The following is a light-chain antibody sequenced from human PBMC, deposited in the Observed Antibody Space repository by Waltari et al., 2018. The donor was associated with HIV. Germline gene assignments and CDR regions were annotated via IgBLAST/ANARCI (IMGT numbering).Light chain of an antibody. CDR2: GAS. J-gene: IGKJ2*03. V-gene: IGKV3-20*01. CDR3: QQYGSSPPYS. CDR1: QRVSSSY. Sequence: EIVLTQSPGTLSLSPGERATLTCRASQRVSSSYLAWYQQKPGQAPRLLIYGASSRATSIPDRFSGSGSGTDFTLTISRLEPEDFAVYYCQQYGSSPPYSFGQGTKLEIK.